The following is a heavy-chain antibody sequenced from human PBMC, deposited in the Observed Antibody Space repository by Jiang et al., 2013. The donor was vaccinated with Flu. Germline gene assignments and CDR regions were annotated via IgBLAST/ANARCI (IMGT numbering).Heavy chain of an antibody. D-gene: IGHD3-16*01. CDR1: GFTFSYYA. Sequence: QLLESGGGVVQPGGSLRLSCAASGFTFSYYAMNWVRQAPGKGLEWVAVISYDGSNKHDADSVRGRFTISRDNSKNTLYLQMNSLRPEDTALYYCARDIGRGDYFWGPLDQWGQGTLVTVSS. V-gene: IGHV3-30-3*01. J-gene: IGHJ4*02. CDR3: ARDIGRGDYFWGPLDQ. CDR2: ISYDGSNK.